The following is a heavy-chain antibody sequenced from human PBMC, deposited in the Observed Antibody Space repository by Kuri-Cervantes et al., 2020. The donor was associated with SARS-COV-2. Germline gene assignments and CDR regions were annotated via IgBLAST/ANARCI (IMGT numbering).Heavy chain of an antibody. J-gene: IGHJ4*02. CDR2: IYHSGST. V-gene: IGHV4-38-2*01. CDR1: RYSISSGYY. Sequence: SETLSLTCAVSRYSISSGYYWGWIRQPPGKGLEWIGSIYHSGSTYYNPSLKSRVTISVDTSKNQFSLKLSSVTAADTAVYYCARHGDISGFLEWLGPPIYFDYWGQGTLVTVSS. CDR3: ARHGDISGFLEWLGPPIYFDY. D-gene: IGHD3-3*01.